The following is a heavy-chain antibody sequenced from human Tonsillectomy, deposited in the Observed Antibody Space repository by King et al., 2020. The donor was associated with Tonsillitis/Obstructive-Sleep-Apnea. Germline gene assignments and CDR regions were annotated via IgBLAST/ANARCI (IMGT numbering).Heavy chain of an antibody. D-gene: IGHD3-3*01. Sequence: VQLQESGPGLVKPSETLSITCTISGGSISSYYWSWIRQPPGKGLEWIGSIYYSGSTYYNPSLKSRVTILVDTSKSQFSLKLSSVTAADTAMYYCARGYDFWSGYYNGMDVWGQGTTVTVSS. CDR1: GGSISSYY. V-gene: IGHV4-59*12. J-gene: IGHJ6*02. CDR2: IYYSGST. CDR3: ARGYDFWSGYYNGMDV.